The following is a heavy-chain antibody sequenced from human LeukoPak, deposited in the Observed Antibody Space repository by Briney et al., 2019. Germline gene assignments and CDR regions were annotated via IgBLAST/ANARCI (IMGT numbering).Heavy chain of an antibody. Sequence: GGSLRLSCAASGFTFSNAWMSWVRQAPGKGLEWVGRIKSKTDGGTTDYAAPVKGGFTISRDDSKNTLYLQMNSLKTEDTAVYYCTTGARRRGAFDIWGLGTMVTVSS. J-gene: IGHJ3*02. V-gene: IGHV3-15*01. CDR3: TTGARRRGAFDI. CDR1: GFTFSNAW. D-gene: IGHD1-26*01. CDR2: IKSKTDGGTT.